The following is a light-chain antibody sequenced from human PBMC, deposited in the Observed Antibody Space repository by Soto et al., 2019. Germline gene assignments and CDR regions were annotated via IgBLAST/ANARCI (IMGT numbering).Light chain of an antibody. J-gene: IGKJ4*01. CDR2: SAS. CDR3: QQSYSTPLT. V-gene: IGKV1-39*01. Sequence: DIYMTQSPSSLSTSVGDRFTITCRASQDISSFLNWYQQIPGKVPKLLIYSASSLQSGVPSRFSGSGSGTDFTLTISSLQPEDFATYFCQQSYSTPLTFGGGTKVDIK. CDR1: QDISSF.